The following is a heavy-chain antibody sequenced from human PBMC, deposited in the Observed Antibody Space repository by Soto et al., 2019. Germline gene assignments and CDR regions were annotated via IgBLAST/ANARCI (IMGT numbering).Heavy chain of an antibody. Sequence: QVQLVQSGAEVKKPGSSVKVSCKASGGTFSSYTISWVRQAPGQGLEWMGRIIPILGIANYAQKFQGRVTSTAGKSTRTAYMGLSSLRSEDTDVYYCARGPKYDILTGPLQYGMDVWGQGTTVTVSS. CDR2: IIPILGIA. CDR1: GGTFSSYT. CDR3: ARGPKYDILTGPLQYGMDV. J-gene: IGHJ6*02. D-gene: IGHD3-9*01. V-gene: IGHV1-69*02.